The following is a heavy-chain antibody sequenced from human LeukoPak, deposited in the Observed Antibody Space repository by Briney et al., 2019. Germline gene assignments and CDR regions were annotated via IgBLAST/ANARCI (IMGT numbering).Heavy chain of an antibody. J-gene: IGHJ6*02. CDR3: ARGHCSGGSCYSFYSYYGMDD. D-gene: IGHD2-15*01. CDR2: MNPNSGNT. V-gene: IGHV1-8*01. CDR1: GYTFTSYD. Sequence: ASVKVSCKASGYTFTSYDINWVRQATGQGLEWMGWMNPNSGNTGYAQKFQGRVTMTRNTSISTAYMELSSLRSEDTAVYYCARGHCSGGSCYSFYSYYGMDDWGQGTTVTVSS.